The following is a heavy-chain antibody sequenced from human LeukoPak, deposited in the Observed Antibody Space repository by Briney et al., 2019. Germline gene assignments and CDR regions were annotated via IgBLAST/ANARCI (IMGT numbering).Heavy chain of an antibody. J-gene: IGHJ4*02. CDR2: SRNKANSYTT. V-gene: IGHV3-72*01. Sequence: GGSLRLSCAASGFPFSDHYMDWVRQAPGKGLEWVGRSRNKANSYTTEYAASVKGRFAISRDESKNSLFLQMNSLRTEDTAVYYCARARTGTLAFDYRGQGTLVTVSS. D-gene: IGHD1-1*01. CDR3: ARARTGTLAFDY. CDR1: GFPFSDHY.